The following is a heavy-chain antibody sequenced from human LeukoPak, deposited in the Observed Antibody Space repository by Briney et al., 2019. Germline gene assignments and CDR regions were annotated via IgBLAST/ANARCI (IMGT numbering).Heavy chain of an antibody. CDR1: GFTFSSYA. CDR2: ISGSGGST. J-gene: IGHJ4*02. Sequence: PGGSLRLSCAASGFTFSSYAMSWVRQAPGKGLEWVSAISGSGGSTYYADSVKGRFTISRDNSKNTLYLQMNSLRAEDTAVYYCAKGGYYDSSGYYDKNDYWGQGTLVTVSS. D-gene: IGHD3-22*01. V-gene: IGHV3-23*01. CDR3: AKGGYYDSSGYYDKNDY.